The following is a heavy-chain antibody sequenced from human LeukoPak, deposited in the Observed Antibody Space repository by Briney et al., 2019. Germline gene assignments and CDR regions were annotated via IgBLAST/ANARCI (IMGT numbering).Heavy chain of an antibody. CDR2: IYTSGST. CDR3: AREYYYGSGSRNDAFDI. D-gene: IGHD3-10*01. V-gene: IGHV4-61*02. J-gene: IGHJ3*02. Sequence: PSETLSLTCTVSRGSISSGSYYWSWIRPPAGKGLEWIGPIYTSGSTTYNPSLKSRVTISVDTSKNQFSLKLSSVTAADTAVYYCAREYYYGSGSRNDAFDIWGQGTMVTVSS. CDR1: RGSISSGSYY.